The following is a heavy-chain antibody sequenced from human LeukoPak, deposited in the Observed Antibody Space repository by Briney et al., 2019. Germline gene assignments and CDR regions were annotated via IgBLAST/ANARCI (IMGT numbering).Heavy chain of an antibody. V-gene: IGHV4-59*08. CDR1: GGSISNSY. CDR3: ARMEGSGNPYYFDY. D-gene: IGHD3-10*01. J-gene: IGHJ4*02. Sequence: SETLSLTCTVSGGSISNSYWSWIRQPPGKGLEWIGYIYYSGNINYNPSLKSRVTISVDTSKNQFSLKLSSVTAADTAVYYCARMEGSGNPYYFDYWGQGTLVTVSS. CDR2: IYYSGNI.